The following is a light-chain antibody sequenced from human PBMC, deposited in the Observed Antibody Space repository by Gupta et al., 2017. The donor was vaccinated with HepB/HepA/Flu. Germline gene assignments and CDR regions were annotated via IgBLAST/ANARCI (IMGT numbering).Light chain of an antibody. V-gene: IGKV2-28*01. CDR3: MVALQIPLT. CDR1: QSLLHRNGYNY. J-gene: IGKJ3*01. Sequence: DLVMTQSPLSLPVTPGEPASISCRSSQSLLHRNGYNYLDWYVQRPGQSPQLLIYLGSYRASGVPDRFSGSGSGTDFTLKISRVEAEDVGVYYCMVALQIPLTFGPGTKVDIK. CDR2: LGS.